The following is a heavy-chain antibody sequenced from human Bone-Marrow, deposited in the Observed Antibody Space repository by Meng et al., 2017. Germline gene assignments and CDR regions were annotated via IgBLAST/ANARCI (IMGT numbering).Heavy chain of an antibody. Sequence: SVKVSCKASGGTFSSYTISWVRQAPGQGLEWMGGINGVFGTMDYAQKFQGRVTITADESTSTAYMELSSLRSEDKAVYYCASAAWSNYYYYYGMDVWGQGTTVTVSS. CDR3: ASAAWSNYYYYYGMDV. J-gene: IGHJ6*02. V-gene: IGHV1-69*13. CDR1: GGTFSSYT. CDR2: INGVFGTM. D-gene: IGHD3-3*01.